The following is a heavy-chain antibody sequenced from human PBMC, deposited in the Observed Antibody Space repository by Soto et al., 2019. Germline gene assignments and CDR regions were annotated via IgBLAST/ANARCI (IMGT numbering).Heavy chain of an antibody. D-gene: IGHD2-15*01. Sequence: GGSLRLSCAASGFTFSSYAMHWVRQAPGKGLEYVSAISSNGGSTYYANSVKGRFTISRDNSKNTLYLQMGSLRAEDMAVYYCARRRGYCSGGSCPSDAFDIWGQGTMVTVSS. J-gene: IGHJ3*02. CDR2: ISSNGGST. V-gene: IGHV3-64*01. CDR1: GFTFSSYA. CDR3: ARRRGYCSGGSCPSDAFDI.